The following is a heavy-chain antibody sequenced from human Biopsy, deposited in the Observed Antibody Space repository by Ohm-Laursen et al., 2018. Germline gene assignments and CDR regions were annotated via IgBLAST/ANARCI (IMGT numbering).Heavy chain of an antibody. Sequence: SLRLSCAASKFTVRTNSMSWVRLAPGKGLEWVSVIYAGATTYYPDSVKGRFTISRDDSKNTVYLQMNSLRAEDTAFYYCARDPHYFDTRVNFYIGDVLDIWGQGTMVTVSS. J-gene: IGHJ3*02. CDR1: KFTVRTNS. V-gene: IGHV3-66*01. CDR2: IYAGATT. D-gene: IGHD3-9*01. CDR3: ARDPHYFDTRVNFYIGDVLDI.